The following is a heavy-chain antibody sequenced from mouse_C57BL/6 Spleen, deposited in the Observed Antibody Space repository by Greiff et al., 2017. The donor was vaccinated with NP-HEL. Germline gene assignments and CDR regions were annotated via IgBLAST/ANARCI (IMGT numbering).Heavy chain of an antibody. V-gene: IGHV1-62-2*01. CDR2: FYPGSGSI. Sequence: QVQLQQSGAELVKPGASVKLSCKASGYTFTEYTIHWVKQRSGQGLEWIGWFYPGSGSIKYNEKFKDKATLTADKSSSTVYMELSRLTSEDSAVYCCARHENYYYGSSDWYFDVWGTGTTVTVSS. CDR3: ARHENYYYGSSDWYFDV. CDR1: GYTFTEYT. D-gene: IGHD1-1*01. J-gene: IGHJ1*03.